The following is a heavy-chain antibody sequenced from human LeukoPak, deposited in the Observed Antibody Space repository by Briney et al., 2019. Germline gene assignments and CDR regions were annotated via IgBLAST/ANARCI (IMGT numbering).Heavy chain of an antibody. CDR2: ISYDGSNK. D-gene: IGHD6-19*01. V-gene: IGHV3-30*18. CDR1: GFTFSSYG. J-gene: IGHJ4*02. Sequence: PGGSLRLSCAASGFTFSSYGVHWVRQAPGKGLEWVAVISYDGSNKYYADSVKGRFTISRDNSKNTLYLQMNSLRAEDMAVYYCAKDSYSSGWYMGYWGQGTLVTVSS. CDR3: AKDSYSSGWYMGY.